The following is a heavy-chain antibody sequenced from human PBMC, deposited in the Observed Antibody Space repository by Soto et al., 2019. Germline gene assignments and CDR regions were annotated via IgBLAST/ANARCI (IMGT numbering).Heavy chain of an antibody. V-gene: IGHV1-46*01. D-gene: IGHD2-15*01. CDR3: ARESRYCSGGSCYFLPGIDY. CDR2: INPSGST. CDR1: GYTFTSYY. J-gene: IGHJ4*02. Sequence: ASVKVSCKASGYTFTSYYMHWVRQAPGQGLEWMGIINPSGSTSYAQKFQGRVTMTRDTSTSTVYMELSSLRSGDTAVYYCARESRYCSGGSCYFLPGIDYWGQGTLVTVSS.